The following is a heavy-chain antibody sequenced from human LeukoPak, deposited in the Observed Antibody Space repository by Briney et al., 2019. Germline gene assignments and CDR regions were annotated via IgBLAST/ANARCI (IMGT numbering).Heavy chain of an antibody. D-gene: IGHD3-22*01. CDR2: IKSKTDGGTT. CDR1: GFTFSNAW. CDR3: TTDYYDSSGYYESTLDY. V-gene: IGHV3-15*01. Sequence: GGSLRLSCAASGFTFSNAWMSWVRQAPGKGLEWVGRIKSKTDGGTTDCAAPVKGRFTISRDDSKNTLYLQMNSLKTEDTAVYYCTTDYYDSSGYYESTLDYWGQGTLVTVSS. J-gene: IGHJ4*02.